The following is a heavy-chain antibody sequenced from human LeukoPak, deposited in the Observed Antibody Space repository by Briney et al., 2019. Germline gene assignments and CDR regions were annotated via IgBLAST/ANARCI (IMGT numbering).Heavy chain of an antibody. CDR2: ISAYNGNT. Sequence: ASVKVSCKASGYTFTSYGISWVRQAPGQGLEWMGWISAYNGNTNYAQELQGRVTMTTDTSTSTAYMELRSLRSDDTAVYYCARDLRWELLGKFDYWGQGTLVTVSS. CDR3: ARDLRWELLGKFDY. V-gene: IGHV1-18*01. D-gene: IGHD1-26*01. J-gene: IGHJ4*02. CDR1: GYTFTSYG.